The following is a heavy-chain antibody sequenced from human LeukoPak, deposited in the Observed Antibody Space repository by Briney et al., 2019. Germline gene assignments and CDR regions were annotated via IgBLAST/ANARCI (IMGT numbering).Heavy chain of an antibody. V-gene: IGHV3-7*01. Sequence: GGSLRLSCAASGFTFSSYWMSWVRQAPGKGLEWVASIKQDGSEKYYVDSVKGRFTISRDNAKNSLYLQMNSLRAEDTAVYFCARVSRHYYDSSGPSAFDIWGQGTMVTVSS. J-gene: IGHJ3*02. CDR2: IKQDGSEK. CDR3: ARVSRHYYDSSGPSAFDI. D-gene: IGHD3-22*01. CDR1: GFTFSSYW.